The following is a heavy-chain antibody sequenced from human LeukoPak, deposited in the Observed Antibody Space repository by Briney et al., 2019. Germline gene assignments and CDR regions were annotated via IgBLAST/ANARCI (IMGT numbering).Heavy chain of an antibody. CDR1: DDSITIYY. CDR2: IDHTGIT. CDR3: AREEVAGTECAFDI. J-gene: IGHJ3*02. D-gene: IGHD6-19*01. Sequence: SETLSLTCTVSDDSITIYYWSWIRQPPGKGLEWIGYIDHTGITNYNPSLNSRVTISRDTSKNHFSLELSPATAADTAVYYCAREEVAGTECAFDIWGQGTMVTVSS. V-gene: IGHV4-59*01.